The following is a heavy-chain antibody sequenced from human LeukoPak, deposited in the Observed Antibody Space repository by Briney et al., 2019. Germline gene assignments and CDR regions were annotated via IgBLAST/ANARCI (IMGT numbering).Heavy chain of an antibody. D-gene: IGHD3-10*01. CDR2: ISSSGGST. J-gene: IGHJ6*03. Sequence: PGGSLRLSCAASGFTFSSYAMSWVRQAPGKGLEWVSAISSSGGSTYYADSVKGRFTISRDNSKNTLYLQMNSLRAEDTAVYYCAKGDTGSGSYYKNYYYYYYYMDVWGKGTTVTVSS. CDR3: AKGDTGSGSYYKNYYYYYYYMDV. CDR1: GFTFSSYA. V-gene: IGHV3-23*01.